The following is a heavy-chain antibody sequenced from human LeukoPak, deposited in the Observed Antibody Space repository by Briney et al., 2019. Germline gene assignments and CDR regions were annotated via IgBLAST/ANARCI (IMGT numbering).Heavy chain of an antibody. V-gene: IGHV1-2*02. J-gene: IGHJ4*02. Sequence: ASVKVSCKASGYTFTDYYMHWVRQAPGQGFEWMGWINPDDGDTNYAQKFQGRVTMTRDTSISTAHMEVSRLRSDDTAVYYCARANFLYCSSTTCLFDYWGQGTLVTVSS. CDR2: INPDDGDT. CDR3: ARANFLYCSSTTCLFDY. D-gene: IGHD2-2*01. CDR1: GYTFTDYY.